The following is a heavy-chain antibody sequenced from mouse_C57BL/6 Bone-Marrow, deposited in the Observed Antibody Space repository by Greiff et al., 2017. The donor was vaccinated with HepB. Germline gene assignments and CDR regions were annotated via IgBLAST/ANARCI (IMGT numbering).Heavy chain of an antibody. V-gene: IGHV1-80*01. CDR2: LYPGDGDT. CDR1: GDAFSSYW. CDR3: ARGGYYSNSVYFDV. J-gene: IGHJ1*03. Sequence: QVQLQQSGAELVKSGASVKISCKASGDAFSSYWVNWVTQRPGKGLVWIGQLYPGDGDTNYNGKFKGKATLTADKSSSTAYLQLSSLTSEDSAVYFCARGGYYSNSVYFDVWGTGTTVTVSS. D-gene: IGHD2-5*01.